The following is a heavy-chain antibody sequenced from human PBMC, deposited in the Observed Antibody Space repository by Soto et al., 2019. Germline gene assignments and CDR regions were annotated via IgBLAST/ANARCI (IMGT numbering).Heavy chain of an antibody. CDR3: AKSGSSRRDYFDY. J-gene: IGHJ4*02. CDR2: THYSGST. CDR1: GASISSGGYY. Sequence: SETLSLTCTVSGASISSGGYYWNWIRQHPGKGLEWIGYTHYSGSTYYNPSLESRVTFSVDTSKSQFSLKLSSVTAADTAVYYCAKSGSSRRDYFDYWGQGIQVTVSS. D-gene: IGHD1-26*01. V-gene: IGHV4-31*03.